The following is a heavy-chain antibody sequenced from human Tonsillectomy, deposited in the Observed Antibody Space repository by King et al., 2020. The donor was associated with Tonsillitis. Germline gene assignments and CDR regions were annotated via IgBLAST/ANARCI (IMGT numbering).Heavy chain of an antibody. V-gene: IGHV3-23*04. CDR1: GFTFSIYP. CDR2: SSGSGDET. Sequence: VQLVESGGGLVQPGGSLRLSCAASGFTFSIYPMSWVRQAPGKGLEWVSDSSGSGDETHYADSVKGRFTVSRDNSKNTLYLQMNSLRADDTAVYYCAKDRASSVYDSDSGLDYWGQGTLVTVSS. D-gene: IGHD5/OR15-5a*01. CDR3: AKDRASSVYDSDSGLDY. J-gene: IGHJ4*02.